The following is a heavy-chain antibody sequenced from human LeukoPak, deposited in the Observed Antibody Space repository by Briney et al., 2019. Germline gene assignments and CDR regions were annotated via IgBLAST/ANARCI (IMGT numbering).Heavy chain of an antibody. J-gene: IGHJ4*02. CDR2: ISNDGSNK. CDR1: GFTFSNYA. CDR3: ARDGAIVVVPAALFDY. Sequence: GGSLRLSCAASGFTFSNYAVHWVRQAPGKGLEWVAVISNDGSNKYYADSVKGRFTISRDNSKNTLYLQMNSLRAEDTAVYYCARDGAIVVVPAALFDYWGQGTLVTVSS. V-gene: IGHV3-30-3*01. D-gene: IGHD2-2*01.